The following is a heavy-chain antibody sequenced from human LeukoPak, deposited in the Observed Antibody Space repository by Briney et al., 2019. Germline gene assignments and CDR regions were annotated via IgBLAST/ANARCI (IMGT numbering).Heavy chain of an antibody. J-gene: IGHJ5*02. CDR2: IYTSGST. D-gene: IGHD2-15*01. CDR1: GGSISSYY. CDR3: ARDCSGGSCHVDDP. V-gene: IGHV4-4*07. Sequence: SETLSLTCTVSGGSISSYYWSWIRQPAGKGLEWIGRIYTSGSTNYNPSLKSRVTMSVDTSKNQFSLKLSSVTAADTAVYYCARDCSGGSCHVDDPWGQGTLVTVSS.